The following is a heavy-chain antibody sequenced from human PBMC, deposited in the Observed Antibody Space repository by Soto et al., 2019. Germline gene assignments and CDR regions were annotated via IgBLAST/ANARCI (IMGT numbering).Heavy chain of an antibody. D-gene: IGHD4-17*01. CDR3: ARTPPSYGDYVDY. CDR2: IYYSGST. CDR1: GGSVSSGSYY. J-gene: IGHJ4*02. Sequence: TSETLCLTCTVSGGSVSSGSYYWSWIRQPPGKGLEWIGYIYYSGSTNYNPSLKSRVTISVDTSKNQFSLKLSSVTAADTAVYYCARTPPSYGDYVDYWGQGTLVTVSS. V-gene: IGHV4-61*01.